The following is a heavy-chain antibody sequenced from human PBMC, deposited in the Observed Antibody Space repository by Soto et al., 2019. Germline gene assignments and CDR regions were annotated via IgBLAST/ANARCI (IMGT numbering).Heavy chain of an antibody. Sequence: QLQLQESGSGLVKPSQTLSLTCAVSGGSINTATHSWSWIRQPPGKGLEWIGYIYHSGSTYYNPSVKSRVTISIDKSNNQSSLRLSFVTAADAAVYYGARGGGVTTTGDDYWGQGILVTVSS. CDR3: ARGGGVTTTGDDY. D-gene: IGHD4-4*01. CDR1: GGSINTATHS. CDR2: IYHSGST. J-gene: IGHJ4*02. V-gene: IGHV4-30-2*01.